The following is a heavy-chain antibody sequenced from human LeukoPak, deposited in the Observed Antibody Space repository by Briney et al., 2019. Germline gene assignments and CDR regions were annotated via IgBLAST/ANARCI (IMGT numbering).Heavy chain of an antibody. J-gene: IGHJ6*03. CDR3: ARVRGSSGSYEYYHYMDV. D-gene: IGHD1-26*01. Sequence: PSETLSLTCDVYGGSFSGYYWSWIRQPPGKGLEWIGRIYTSGSTNYNPSLKSRVTMSVDTSKKQFSLKLSSVTAADTAVYYCARVRGSSGSYEYYHYMDVWGKGTTVTISS. CDR2: IYTSGST. CDR1: GGSFSGYY. V-gene: IGHV4-59*10.